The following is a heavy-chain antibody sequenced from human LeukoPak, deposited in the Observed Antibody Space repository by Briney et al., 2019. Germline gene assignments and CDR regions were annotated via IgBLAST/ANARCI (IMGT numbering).Heavy chain of an antibody. CDR2: INHSGST. CDR3: ARGRFQRRFTVTPFDP. J-gene: IGHJ5*02. D-gene: IGHD4-23*01. Sequence: SETLSLTCAVYGGSFSDYYWSWIRQPPGKGLEWIGEINHSGSTNYNPSLKNRVTISVDTSKKQFSLKLSSVTAADTAVYYCARGRFQRRFTVTPFDPWGQGTLVTVSS. V-gene: IGHV4-34*01. CDR1: GGSFSDYY.